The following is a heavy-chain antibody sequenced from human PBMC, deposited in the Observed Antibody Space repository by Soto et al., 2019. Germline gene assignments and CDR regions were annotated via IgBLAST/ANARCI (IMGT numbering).Heavy chain of an antibody. CDR2: INHSGST. J-gene: IGHJ4*02. CDR1: GGSFSGYY. CDR3: ARAQEGVDY. Sequence: QVQLQQWGAGLLKPSETLSLPCAVYGGSFSGYYWSWIRQPPGKGLEWIGEINHSGSTNYNPSLKSRVTISVDTSKHQFSLKLSSVTAADTAVYYCARAQEGVDYWGQGTLVTVSS. V-gene: IGHV4-34*01.